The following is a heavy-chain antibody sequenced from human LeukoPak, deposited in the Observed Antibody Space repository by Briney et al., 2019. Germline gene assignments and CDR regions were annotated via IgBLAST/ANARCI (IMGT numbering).Heavy chain of an antibody. D-gene: IGHD3-3*01. J-gene: IGHJ6*02. CDR3: AREMYYDFWSGYHNPGMDV. CDR2: ISSSGSTI. Sequence: GGSLRLSCAASGFTFSDYYMSWIRQAPGKGLEWVSYISSSGSTIYYADSVKGRFTISGDNAKNSLYLQMNSLRAEDTAVYYCAREMYYDFWSGYHNPGMDVWGQGTTVTVSS. CDR1: GFTFSDYY. V-gene: IGHV3-11*01.